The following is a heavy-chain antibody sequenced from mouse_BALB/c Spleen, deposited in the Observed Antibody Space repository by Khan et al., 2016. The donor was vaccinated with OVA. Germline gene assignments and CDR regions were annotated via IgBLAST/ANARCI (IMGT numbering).Heavy chain of an antibody. V-gene: IGHV3-2*02. CDR3: ARWFAY. CDR2: INYSGGT. J-gene: IGHJ3*01. Sequence: EVQLQESGPGLVKPSQSLSLTCTVTGYSITSDYAWNWIRQFPGNKLEWMGYINYSGGTSYLPSLKSRISSTRDTSKNQFFLQLNSVTTEDSATYYCARWFAYWGQGTLVTVS. CDR1: GYSITSDYA.